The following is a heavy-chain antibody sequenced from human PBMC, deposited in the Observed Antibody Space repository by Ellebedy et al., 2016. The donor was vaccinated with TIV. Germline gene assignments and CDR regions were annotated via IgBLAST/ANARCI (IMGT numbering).Heavy chain of an antibody. CDR2: ISSSSSTI. CDR3: ARFYGSYCDY. CDR1: GFTFSSYG. Sequence: GESLKISCAASGFTFSSYGMNWVRQAPGKGLEWVSYISSSSSTISYADSVKGRFTISRDNAKNSLYLQMNSLRAEDTAVYYCARFYGSYCDYWGRGTLVTVSS. J-gene: IGHJ4*02. V-gene: IGHV3-48*01. D-gene: IGHD1-26*01.